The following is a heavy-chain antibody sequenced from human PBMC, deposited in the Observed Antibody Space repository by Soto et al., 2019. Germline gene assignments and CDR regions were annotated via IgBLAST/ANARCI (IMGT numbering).Heavy chain of an antibody. J-gene: IGHJ6*02. CDR2: INHSGST. Sequence: SGTLSLRWAVYGGSVGGCYWSWIREPPGKGLEWIGEINHSGSTNYNPSLKSRVTISVDTSKNQFSLKLSSVTAADTAVYYCARGRRSWYRDYYYGMDVWGQGTTVT. V-gene: IGHV4-34*01. D-gene: IGHD6-13*01. CDR1: GGSVGGCY. CDR3: ARGRRSWYRDYYYGMDV.